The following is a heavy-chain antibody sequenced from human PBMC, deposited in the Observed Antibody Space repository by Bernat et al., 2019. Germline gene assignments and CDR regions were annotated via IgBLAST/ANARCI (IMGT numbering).Heavy chain of an antibody. CDR1: GFTFSSYA. CDR2: ISYDGSNK. Sequence: QVQLVESGGGVVQPGRSLRLSCAASGFTFSSYAMHWVRQAPGKGLEWVAVISYDGSNKYYADSVKGRFTISRDHSKNTLYLQMNSLRAEDTAVYYCAREISVVAAFDIWGQGTMVTVSS. V-gene: IGHV3-30-3*01. J-gene: IGHJ3*02. CDR3: AREISVVAAFDI. D-gene: IGHD2-15*01.